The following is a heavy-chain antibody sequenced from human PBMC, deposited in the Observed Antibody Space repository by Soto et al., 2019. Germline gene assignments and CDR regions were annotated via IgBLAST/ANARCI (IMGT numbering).Heavy chain of an antibody. V-gene: IGHV3-74*03. D-gene: IGHD3-22*01. Sequence: GGSLRLSCVVSGFTFTNYWMHWVRQAPGKGLVWVSRISSDRTYIQYGDSVRGRFTVSRDNAKNTLYLQMNSLRPEDTAVYYCVRPRYDGSGTPFDYWGQGT. J-gene: IGHJ4*02. CDR1: GFTFTNYW. CDR2: ISSDRTYI. CDR3: VRPRYDGSGTPFDY.